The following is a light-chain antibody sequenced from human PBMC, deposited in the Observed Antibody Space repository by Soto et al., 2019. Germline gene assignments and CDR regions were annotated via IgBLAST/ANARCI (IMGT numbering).Light chain of an antibody. CDR2: GAS. V-gene: IGKV3-15*01. J-gene: IGKJ1*01. CDR1: QSVRSN. Sequence: EKGMTHSPSTLSFSPCEIPTLSFGASQSVRSNVAWYQQKPGQAPRLLIYGASTRTTGIPARFSGSGSGTEFTLTISSLQPDDVANYYCQQYNDYSWTFGQGTKVDI. CDR3: QQYNDYSWT.